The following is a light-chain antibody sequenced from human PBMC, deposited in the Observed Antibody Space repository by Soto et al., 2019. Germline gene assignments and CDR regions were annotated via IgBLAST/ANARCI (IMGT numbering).Light chain of an antibody. V-gene: IGLV2-14*03. CDR2: DVT. CDR3: TYYTNGSIWV. CDR1: SGDVGHYNY. Sequence: QSALTQPASVSGSPGQSITISCTGSSGDVGHYNYVSWYQQHPGKAPKLIIYDVTNRPSGVFNRFSGTKSGNTASLIISGLQADDEDDYYCTYYTNGSIWVFGGGTKFTV. J-gene: IGLJ3*02.